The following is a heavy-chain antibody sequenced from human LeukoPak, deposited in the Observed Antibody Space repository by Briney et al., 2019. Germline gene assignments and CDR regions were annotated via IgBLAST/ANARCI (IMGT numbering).Heavy chain of an antibody. CDR1: GYTFTSYN. J-gene: IGHJ6*03. V-gene: IGHV1-46*01. CDR3: ARDMRHCSSTSCYYYYMDV. D-gene: IGHD2-2*01. Sequence: ASVTVSRTASGYTFTSYNMHSVRQPPGQGLEWMGVINPSGGRTSNAQKFQGRVTMTSDMATSTVDMELSSMRSEDTAVYYCARDMRHCSSTSCYYYYMDVWGKGTTVTVSS. CDR2: INPSGGRT.